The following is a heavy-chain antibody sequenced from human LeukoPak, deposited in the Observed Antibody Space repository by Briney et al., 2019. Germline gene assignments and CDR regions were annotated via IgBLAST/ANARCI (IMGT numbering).Heavy chain of an antibody. CDR3: ARAAYCSGGTCYSGLFDL. CDR2: IYYSGST. J-gene: IGHJ4*02. CDR1: GGSISSSSYY. D-gene: IGHD2-15*01. Sequence: PSETLSLTCTVSGGSISSSSYYWGWIRQPPGKGLEWIGNIYYSGSTNYNPSLKSRVTISVDSSKTQFSLKLSSVTAADTAVYYCARAAYCSGGTCYSGLFDLWGQGILVTVSS. V-gene: IGHV4-39*07.